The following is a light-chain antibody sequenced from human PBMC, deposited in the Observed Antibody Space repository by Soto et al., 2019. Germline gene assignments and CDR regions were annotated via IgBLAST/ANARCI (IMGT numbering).Light chain of an antibody. Sequence: SALTHPPSASGSPGQSVAISCTGTISDVGGYNCVSWYQQHPGKAPKLMIYEVNKRPSGVPDRFSGSKSGNTASLTVSGLQAEDEADYYCSSYAGSSNVFGTGTKVTVL. V-gene: IGLV2-8*01. J-gene: IGLJ1*01. CDR3: SSYAGSSNV. CDR2: EVN. CDR1: ISDVGGYNC.